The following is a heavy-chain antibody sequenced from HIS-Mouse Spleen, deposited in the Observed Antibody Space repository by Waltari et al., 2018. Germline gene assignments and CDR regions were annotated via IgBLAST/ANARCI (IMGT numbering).Heavy chain of an antibody. CDR1: GYTFTSYG. CDR3: ARSESRFLEWLDWFDP. V-gene: IGHV1-18*01. Sequence: QVQLVQSGAEVKKPGASVKVSCKASGYTFTSYGISWVRQAPGQGLEWMGWISAYNGNTNYAQKRQGRVTMTTDTATSTAYMGLRSLRSDDTAVYYCARSESRFLEWLDWFDPWGQGTLVTVSS. D-gene: IGHD3-3*01. CDR2: ISAYNGNT. J-gene: IGHJ5*02.